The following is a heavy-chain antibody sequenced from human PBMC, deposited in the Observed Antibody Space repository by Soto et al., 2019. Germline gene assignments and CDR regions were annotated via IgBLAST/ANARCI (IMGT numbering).Heavy chain of an antibody. D-gene: IGHD3-10*01. J-gene: IGHJ6*02. CDR1: GYSFTNYW. CDR2: IYPGDSDT. Sequence: EVQLVQSGAEVKKPGESLKISCKGSGYSFTNYWIGWVRQMPGKGLEWMGIIYPGDSDTRYSPSFQGQVTISADKSISTAYLQCSSMKASDTAMYYCARAMVRGKNYYGVDVWGQVTTVTVSS. V-gene: IGHV5-51*03. CDR3: ARAMVRGKNYYGVDV.